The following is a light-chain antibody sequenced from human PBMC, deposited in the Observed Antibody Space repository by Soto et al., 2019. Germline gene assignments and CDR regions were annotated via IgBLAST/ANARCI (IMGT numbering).Light chain of an antibody. CDR3: QPIRGIRDWP. CDR2: AAS. CDR1: QSISSY. Sequence: IQITHSKSSLSSSLGNIVTITCLASQSISSYLNWYQQKPGKAPKLLIYAASSLQSGVPSRFSGSGSGTDFTLTIRCLQPEHFATYYCQPIRGIRDWPFGQGTNVDIK. J-gene: IGKJ1*01. V-gene: IGKV1-39*01.